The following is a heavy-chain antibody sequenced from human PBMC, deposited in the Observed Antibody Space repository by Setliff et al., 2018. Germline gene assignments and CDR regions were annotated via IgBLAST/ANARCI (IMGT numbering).Heavy chain of an antibody. CDR1: GYSISSGYY. J-gene: IGHJ3*02. CDR2: IYHSGST. CDR3: ARDPGYCSGGSCYSGAFDI. V-gene: IGHV4-38-2*02. Sequence: PSETLSLTCAVSGYSISSGYYWGWIRQPPGKGLEWIGSIYHSGSTYYNPSLKSRVTISVDTSKNQFSLKLSSVTAADTAVYYCARDPGYCSGGSCYSGAFDIWGQGTMVTVSS. D-gene: IGHD2-15*01.